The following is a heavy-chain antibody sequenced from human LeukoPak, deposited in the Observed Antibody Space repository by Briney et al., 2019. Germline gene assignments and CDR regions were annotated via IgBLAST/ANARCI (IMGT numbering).Heavy chain of an antibody. CDR3: ASDTSGSV. J-gene: IGHJ4*02. Sequence: PSETLSLTCAVYGGSFSGYYWSWIRQPPGKGLEWIGEINHSGSTNYNPSLKSRVTISVDTSKNQFSLKLSSVTAADTAAYYCASDTSGSVWGRGTLVTVSS. V-gene: IGHV4-34*01. CDR2: INHSGST. D-gene: IGHD6-19*01. CDR1: GGSFSGYY.